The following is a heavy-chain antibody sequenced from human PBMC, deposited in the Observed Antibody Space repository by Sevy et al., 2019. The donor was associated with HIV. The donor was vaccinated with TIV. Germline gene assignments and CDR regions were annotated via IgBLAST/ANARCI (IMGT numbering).Heavy chain of an antibody. CDR2: IKEDGNEK. CDR1: GFTFSDSW. J-gene: IGHJ6*02. CDR3: ARGRRNWGLGGLDV. Sequence: GGSLRLSCAASGFTFSDSWMTWVRQAPGKGLEWVANIKEDGNEKYYVDSVKGRFTLSRDNAKMSLYLEISSLGVEDTAIYYCARGRRNWGLGGLDVWGQGTTVTVSS. D-gene: IGHD3-16*01. V-gene: IGHV3-7*01.